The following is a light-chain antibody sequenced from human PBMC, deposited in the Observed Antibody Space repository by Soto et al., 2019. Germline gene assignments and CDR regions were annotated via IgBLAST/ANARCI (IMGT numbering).Light chain of an antibody. V-gene: IGKV3-11*01. Sequence: EIVLTQSPATLSLSPGERATLSCRASQSVSSFFSWYQQTPGQAPRLLIYDASNRATGIPARLSGRGSGTEVTLPISGREPDDVAVDYCHQRSNWPPGAFGGGTKVEIK. CDR1: QSVSSF. J-gene: IGKJ4*01. CDR2: DAS. CDR3: HQRSNWPPGA.